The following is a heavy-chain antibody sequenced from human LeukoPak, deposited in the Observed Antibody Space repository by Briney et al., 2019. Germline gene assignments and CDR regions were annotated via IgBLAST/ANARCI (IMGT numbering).Heavy chain of an antibody. Sequence: PGGSLRLSCAASGFTFSSYSMNWVRQAPGKGLEWVSSISSSSSYIYYADSVKGRFTISRDNAKNSLYLQTNSLRAEDTAVYYCAREVRFLEWLSLNWFDPWGQGTLVTVSS. V-gene: IGHV3-21*01. J-gene: IGHJ5*02. D-gene: IGHD3-3*01. CDR1: GFTFSSYS. CDR3: AREVRFLEWLSLNWFDP. CDR2: ISSSSSYI.